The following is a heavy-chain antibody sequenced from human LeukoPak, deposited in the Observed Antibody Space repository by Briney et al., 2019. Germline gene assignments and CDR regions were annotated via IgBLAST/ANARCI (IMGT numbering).Heavy chain of an antibody. V-gene: IGHV3-53*01. CDR1: GFTVSSNY. CDR3: ATTRGSSFDY. J-gene: IGHJ4*02. Sequence: GGSLRLSCAASGFTVSSNYTCWVRQAPGKGLEWVSIIYSGGNTYYADSVKGRFTISRDNSKNTLYLQMNSLRVEDTAVYYCATTRGSSFDYWGQGTLVTVSS. D-gene: IGHD3-10*01. CDR2: IYSGGNT.